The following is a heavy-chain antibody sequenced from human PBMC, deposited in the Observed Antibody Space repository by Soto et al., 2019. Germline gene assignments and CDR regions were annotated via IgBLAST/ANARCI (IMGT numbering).Heavy chain of an antibody. D-gene: IGHD3-10*01. V-gene: IGHV4-30-2*01. CDR1: GGSISSGGYS. J-gene: IGHJ6*02. CDR3: ARGPGYGDYYGMDV. Sequence: QLQLQESGSGLVKPSQTLSLTCAVSGGSISSGGYSWSWIRQPPGKGLECSGYIYHSGSTYYHPSLKSRVTISVDRSKNQFSLKLSSVTAADTAVYYCARGPGYGDYYGMDVWGQGTTVTVSS. CDR2: IYHSGST.